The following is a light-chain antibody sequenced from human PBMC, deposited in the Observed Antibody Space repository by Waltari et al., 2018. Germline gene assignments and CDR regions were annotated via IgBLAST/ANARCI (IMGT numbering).Light chain of an antibody. J-gene: IGLJ3*02. CDR3: ALYMGSGIWV. V-gene: IGLV8-61*01. Sequence: WHQQTPRQAPRPLVYKANARSSGGPDRFSGTILGNTAALTSTGAQADDESDDYCALYMGSGIWVFGGGTRLTVL. CDR2: KAN.